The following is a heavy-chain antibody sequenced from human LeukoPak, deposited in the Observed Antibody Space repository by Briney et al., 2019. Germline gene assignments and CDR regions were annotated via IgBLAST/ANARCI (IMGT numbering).Heavy chain of an antibody. CDR1: GFTFGDYA. CDR2: IRSKAYGGTT. V-gene: IGHV3-49*04. J-gene: IGHJ4*02. CDR3: TRATGEPYCSGGSCYSGGGLFDY. Sequence: QTGGSLRLSCTASGFTFGDYAMSWVRQAPGKGLAWVGFIRSKAYGGTTEYAASVKGRFTISRDDSKSVAYLQMNSLKTEDTAVYYCTRATGEPYCSGGSCYSGGGLFDYWGQGTLVTVSS. D-gene: IGHD2-15*01.